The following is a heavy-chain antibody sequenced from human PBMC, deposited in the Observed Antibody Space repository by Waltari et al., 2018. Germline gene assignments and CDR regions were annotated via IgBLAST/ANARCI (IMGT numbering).Heavy chain of an antibody. D-gene: IGHD3-10*01. Sequence: QVQLVQSGAEVKKPGASVKVSCKASGYTFTSYAMHWVRQAPGQRLEWMGWINAGNGNTKYAQKCQGRVTITRDTSASTAYMELSSLRSEDTAVYYCASETWYYYGSGAFDIWGQGTMVTVSS. CDR3: ASETWYYYGSGAFDI. CDR2: INAGNGNT. CDR1: GYTFTSYA. J-gene: IGHJ3*02. V-gene: IGHV1-3*01.